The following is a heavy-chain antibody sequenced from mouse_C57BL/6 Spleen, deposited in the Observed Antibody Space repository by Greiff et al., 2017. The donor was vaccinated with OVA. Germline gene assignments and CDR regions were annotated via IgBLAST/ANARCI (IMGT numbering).Heavy chain of an antibody. D-gene: IGHD1-1*01. CDR1: GYAFTNYL. CDR2: INPGSGGT. CDR3: ARSITTVVYFDY. Sequence: VKLQQSGAELVRPGTSVKVSCKASGYAFTNYLIEWVKQRPGQGLEWIGVINPGSGGTNYNEKFKGKATLTAAKSSITAYMQLSSLTSEDSAVYFCARSITTVVYFDYWGQGTTLTVSS. J-gene: IGHJ2*01. V-gene: IGHV1-54*01.